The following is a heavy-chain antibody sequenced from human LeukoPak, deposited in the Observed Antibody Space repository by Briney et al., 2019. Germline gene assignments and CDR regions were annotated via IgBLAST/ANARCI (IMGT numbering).Heavy chain of an antibody. J-gene: IGHJ4*02. Sequence: PGGSLRLSCAASGFTFSATYMNWVRQAPGKGLEWGSIIYTGGNTYYADSVKGRFTISRDISKNTLYLQMNSLRAEDTAVYYCARGTVTAPDYWGQGTLVTVSS. CDR1: GFTFSATY. CDR3: ARGTVTAPDY. V-gene: IGHV3-53*01. D-gene: IGHD4-17*01. CDR2: IYTGGNT.